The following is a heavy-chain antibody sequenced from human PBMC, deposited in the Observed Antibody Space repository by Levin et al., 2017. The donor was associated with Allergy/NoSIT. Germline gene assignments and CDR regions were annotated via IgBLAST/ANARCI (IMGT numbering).Heavy chain of an antibody. J-gene: IGHJ4*02. Sequence: RASVKVSCKASGFTFTSSAVQWVRQARGQRLEWIGWIVVGSGNTNYAQKFQERVTITRDMSTSTAYMELSSLRSEDTAVYYCAADPGGWELRGPQGDYWGQGTLVTVSS. CDR1: GFTFTSSA. V-gene: IGHV1-58*01. CDR3: AADPGGWELRGPQGDY. CDR2: IVVGSGNT. D-gene: IGHD1-26*01.